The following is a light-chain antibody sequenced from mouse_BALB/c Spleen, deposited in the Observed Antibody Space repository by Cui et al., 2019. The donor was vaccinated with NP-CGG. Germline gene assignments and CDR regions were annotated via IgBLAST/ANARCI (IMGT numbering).Light chain of an antibody. CDR3: ALWYSNHWV. CDR2: GTN. J-gene: IGLJ1*01. Sequence: AVVTQESAFTTSPGETVTPTCHSSTGAVTTTNYANWVQEKPDHLFTGLIGGTNNRAPGIPARFSGSLIGDKAALTITGAQTEDEAIYFCALWYSNHWVFGGGTKLTVL. V-gene: IGLV1*01. CDR1: TGAVTTTNY.